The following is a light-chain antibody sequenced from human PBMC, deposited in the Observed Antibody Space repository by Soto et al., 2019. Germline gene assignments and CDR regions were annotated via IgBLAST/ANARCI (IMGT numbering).Light chain of an antibody. CDR1: SSDVGGYKY. CDR2: DIR. Sequence: QSVLTQPASVSGSPGQSITISCTGTSSDVGGYKYVSWYQQHPGKAPKLMIYDIRNPPSGVSNRFSGSKSGNTASLTISGLQAEDEADYYCSSYTSSSTRVFGTGTKLTVL. CDR3: SSYTSSSTRV. J-gene: IGLJ1*01. V-gene: IGLV2-14*03.